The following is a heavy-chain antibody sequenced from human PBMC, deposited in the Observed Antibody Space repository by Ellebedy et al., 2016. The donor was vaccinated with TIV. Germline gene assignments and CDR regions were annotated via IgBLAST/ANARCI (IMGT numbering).Heavy chain of an antibody. CDR3: ARDNYLDTAMVN. CDR1: GGTFSSYA. J-gene: IGHJ4*02. Sequence: SVKVSXKASGGTFSSYAISWVRQAPGQGLEWMGGIIPIFGTANYAQKFQGRVTITADESTSTAYMELSSLRSEDTAVYYCARDNYLDTAMVNWGQGTLVTVSS. D-gene: IGHD5-18*01. V-gene: IGHV1-69*13. CDR2: IIPIFGTA.